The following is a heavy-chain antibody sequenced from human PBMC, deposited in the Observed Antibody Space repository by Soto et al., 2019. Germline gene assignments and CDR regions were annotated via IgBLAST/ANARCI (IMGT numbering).Heavy chain of an antibody. CDR3: AHSGYDFWSGYSSTFDY. J-gene: IGHJ4*02. Sequence: QITLKESGPTLVKPTQTLTLTCTFSGFSLSTSGVGVGWIRQPPGKALEWLALIYWDDDKRYSPSLKSRLTITKDTSKNQVVLTMTNMDPVDTATYYCAHSGYDFWSGYSSTFDYCGQGTLVTVSS. CDR1: GFSLSTSGVG. V-gene: IGHV2-5*02. CDR2: IYWDDDK. D-gene: IGHD3-3*01.